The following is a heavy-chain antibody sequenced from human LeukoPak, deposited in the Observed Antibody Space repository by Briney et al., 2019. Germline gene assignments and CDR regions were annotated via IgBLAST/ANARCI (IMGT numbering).Heavy chain of an antibody. CDR1: GYSISSGYY. CDR2: IYHSGST. D-gene: IGHD5-24*01. J-gene: IGHJ4*02. Sequence: SETLSLTCAVSGYSISSGYYWGWIQQPPGKGLEWIGSIYHSGSTYYNPSLKSRVTISVDTSKNQFSLKLSSVTAADTAVYYCARSPERWLQLLIDYWGQGTLVTVSS. CDR3: ARSPERWLQLLIDY. V-gene: IGHV4-38-2*01.